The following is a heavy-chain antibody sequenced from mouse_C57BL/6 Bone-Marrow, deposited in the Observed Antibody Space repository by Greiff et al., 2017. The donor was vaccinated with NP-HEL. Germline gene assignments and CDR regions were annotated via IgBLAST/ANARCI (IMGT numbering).Heavy chain of an antibody. CDR3: ARMVYYYFDY. V-gene: IGHV1-69*01. CDR1: GYTFTSYW. J-gene: IGHJ2*01. D-gene: IGHD2-2*01. Sequence: VQLQQPGAELVMPGASVKLSCKASGYTFTSYWMHWVKQRPGQGLEWIGEIDPSDSYTNYNQKFKGKSTLTVDKSSSTAYMPLSSLTSEDSAFYYCARMVYYYFDYWGQGTTLTVSS. CDR2: IDPSDSYT.